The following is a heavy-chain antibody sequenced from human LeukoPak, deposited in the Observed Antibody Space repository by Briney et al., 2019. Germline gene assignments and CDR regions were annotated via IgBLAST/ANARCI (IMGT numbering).Heavy chain of an antibody. D-gene: IGHD3/OR15-3a*01. CDR3: ARQEIGLRSFDP. CDR2: IYYTGTT. CDR1: GGSIRSSLYH. J-gene: IGHJ5*02. V-gene: IGHV4-39*01. Sequence: SETLSLTCTVSGGSIRSSLYHWGWIRQSPGKNLEWLGSIYYTGTTHYNPSLKSRVTISVDTSKNQFSLNLSSVTAADTAVYYCARQEIGLRSFDPWGQGTLVTVSS.